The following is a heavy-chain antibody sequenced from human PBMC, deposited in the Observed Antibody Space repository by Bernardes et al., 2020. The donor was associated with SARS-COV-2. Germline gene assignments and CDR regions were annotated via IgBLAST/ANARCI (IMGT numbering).Heavy chain of an antibody. J-gene: IGHJ3*01. Sequence: ASVKVSCNASGYTFTSYGFSWVRQAPGQGLEWMGWIGLDSGNTNYARKLQGRVSMTTDTPTSTVYMEVRSLRSDDTAVYFCARDSVVGGYYHSGLGYDFWGQGTMVTVPS. CDR1: GYTFTSYG. CDR3: ARDSVVGGYYHSGLGYDF. D-gene: IGHD3-3*01. CDR2: IGLDSGNT. V-gene: IGHV1-18*04.